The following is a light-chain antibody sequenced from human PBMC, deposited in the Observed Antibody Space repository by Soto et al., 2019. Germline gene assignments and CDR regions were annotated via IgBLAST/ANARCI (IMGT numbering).Light chain of an antibody. CDR2: GNR. V-gene: IGLV1-40*01. CDR1: SSNIGAGYD. CDR3: CSYAGSYFV. J-gene: IGLJ1*01. Sequence: QSVLTQPPSVSGAPGQRVTISCTGSSSNIGAGYDVHWYQQLPGTAPKLVIYGNRNRPSGVPDRFSGSKSGTSASLAITGLQAEDEADYYCCSYAGSYFVFGTGTKVTVL.